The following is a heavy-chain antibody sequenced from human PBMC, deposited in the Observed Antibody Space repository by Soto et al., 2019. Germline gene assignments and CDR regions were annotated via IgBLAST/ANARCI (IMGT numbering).Heavy chain of an antibody. CDR2: ISYDGSNK. CDR3: AKSPVVMVRGVITSYGMDV. CDR1: GFTFSSYG. J-gene: IGHJ6*02. Sequence: QVQLVESGGGVVQPGRSLRLSCAASGFTFSSYGMHWVRQAPGKGLEWVAVISYDGSNKYYADSVKGRFTISRDNSKNTLYLQMNSLRAEDTAVYYCAKSPVVMVRGVITSYGMDVWGQGTTVTVSS. V-gene: IGHV3-30*18. D-gene: IGHD3-10*01.